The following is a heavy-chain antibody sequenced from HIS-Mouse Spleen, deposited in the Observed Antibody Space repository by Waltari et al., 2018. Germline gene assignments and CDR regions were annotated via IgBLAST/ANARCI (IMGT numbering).Heavy chain of an antibody. CDR3: ARIAEGYSSGWYAFDY. CDR1: GFSSSTSGMC. J-gene: IGHJ4*02. Sequence: QVTLRESGPALLKPTQTLTLTCPFSGFSSSTSGMCVSCIRHPQGKALEWLSRIDWDDDKYYSTSLKTRLTISKDTSKNQVVLTMTNMDPVDTATYYCARIAEGYSSGWYAFDYWGQGTLVTVSS. V-gene: IGHV2-70*15. CDR2: IDWDDDK. D-gene: IGHD6-19*01.